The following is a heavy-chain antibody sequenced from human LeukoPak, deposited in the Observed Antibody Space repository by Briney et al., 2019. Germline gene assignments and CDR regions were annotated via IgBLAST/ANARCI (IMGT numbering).Heavy chain of an antibody. V-gene: IGHV1-18*01. CDR3: ARDQGLIRGIAARPTRGLGY. Sequence: ASVTVSCKASGYTFTSYGISWVRQAPGQGLEWMGWISAYNGNTNYAQKLQGRVTMNTDKSTRTAYMEVRRLRSDDTAVYYCARDQGLIRGIAARPTRGLGYWGQGTLVTVSS. J-gene: IGHJ4*02. CDR1: GYTFTSYG. D-gene: IGHD6-6*01. CDR2: ISAYNGNT.